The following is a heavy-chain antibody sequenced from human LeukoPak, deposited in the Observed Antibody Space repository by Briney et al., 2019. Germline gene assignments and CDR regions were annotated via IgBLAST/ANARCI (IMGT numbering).Heavy chain of an antibody. CDR3: ATGSRLDY. CDR1: GFTFTSYA. V-gene: IGHV1-3*01. CDR2: INAGNGNT. D-gene: IGHD2-15*01. J-gene: IGHJ4*02. Sequence: PGRSLRLSCAASGFTFTSYAVHWVRQAPGQRLEWMGWINAGNGNTKYSQNFQGRVTITRDTSASTAYMELSSLRSEDTAVHYCATGSRLDYWGQGTLVTVSS.